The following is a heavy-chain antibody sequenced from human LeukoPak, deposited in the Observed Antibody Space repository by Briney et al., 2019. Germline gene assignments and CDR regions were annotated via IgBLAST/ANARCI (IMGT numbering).Heavy chain of an antibody. CDR3: AKRGVVIRVILVGFHKEAYYFDS. J-gene: IGHJ4*02. CDR2: ISGSGGGT. D-gene: IGHD3-22*01. Sequence: GGSLRLSCVVSGITLSNYGMSWVRQAPGKGLEWVAGISGSGGGTKYADSVKGRFTISRDNRKNTLYLQMNSLRAEDTAMYLCAKRGVVIRVILVGFHKEAYYFDSWGQGALVTVSS. CDR1: GITLSNYG. V-gene: IGHV3-23*01.